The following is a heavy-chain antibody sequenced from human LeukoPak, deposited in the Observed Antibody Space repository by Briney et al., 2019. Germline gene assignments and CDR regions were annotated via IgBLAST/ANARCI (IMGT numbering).Heavy chain of an antibody. CDR3: ARGGAARLHFQN. D-gene: IGHD6-6*01. Sequence: SETLSLTCTVSGGSISSSSYYWNWIRQPSGKGLEWIGYIYHSGSTNYNPSLQSRVTISVDTSKNQFSLNLNSVTAADTAVYYCARGGAARLHFQNWGQGTLVTVSS. J-gene: IGHJ1*01. CDR1: GGSISSSSYY. V-gene: IGHV4-61*01. CDR2: IYHSGST.